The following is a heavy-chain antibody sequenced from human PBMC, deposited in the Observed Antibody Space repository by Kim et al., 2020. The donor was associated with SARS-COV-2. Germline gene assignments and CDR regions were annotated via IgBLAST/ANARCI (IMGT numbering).Heavy chain of an antibody. D-gene: IGHD6-19*01. CDR1: GGTFSSYA. J-gene: IGHJ6*02. V-gene: IGHV1-69*13. CDR2: IIPIFGTA. Sequence: SVKVSCKASGGTFSSYAISWVRQAPGQGLEWMGGIIPIFGTANYAQKFQGRVTITADESTSTAYMELSSLRSEDTAVYYCARVGYSAPIAVADLGDYYYYYGMYVWGQGTTVTVSS. CDR3: ARVGYSAPIAVADLGDYYYYYGMYV.